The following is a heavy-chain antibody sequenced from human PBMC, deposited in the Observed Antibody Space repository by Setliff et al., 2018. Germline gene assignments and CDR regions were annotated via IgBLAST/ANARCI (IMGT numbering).Heavy chain of an antibody. CDR1: GGSFTPYY. D-gene: IGHD2-15*01. CDR2: VYYSGTA. Sequence: SETLSLTCTVSGGSFTPYYWSWIRQPPGKGLDWIGYVYYSGTAYYNPSLKSRVTVIVDTSKNQFSLRLSSVTAADTAVYYCARGGAGQSGHWGQGTLVTVSS. J-gene: IGHJ4*02. V-gene: IGHV4-59*01. CDR3: ARGGAGQSGH.